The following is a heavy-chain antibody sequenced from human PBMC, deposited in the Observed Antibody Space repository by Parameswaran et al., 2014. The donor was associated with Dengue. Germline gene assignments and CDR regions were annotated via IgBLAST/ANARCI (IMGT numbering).Heavy chain of an antibody. D-gene: IGHD3-16*01. J-gene: IGHJ6*02. V-gene: IGHV4-34*01. CDR2: INHSGST. CDR3: ARDGGVPLYYYYYGMDV. Sequence: VRQMPGKGLEWIGEINHSGSTNYNPSLKSRVTISVDTSKNQFSLKLSSVTAADTAVYYCARDGGVPLYYYYYGMDVWGQGTTVTVSS.